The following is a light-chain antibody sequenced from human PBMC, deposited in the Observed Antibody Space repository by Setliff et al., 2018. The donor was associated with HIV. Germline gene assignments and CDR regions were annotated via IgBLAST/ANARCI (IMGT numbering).Light chain of an antibody. J-gene: IGLJ1*01. CDR2: EVS. V-gene: IGLV2-8*01. CDR1: SSDLGSFDL. Sequence: QSALAQPASVSGSPGQSLTISCTGTSSDLGSFDLVSWYQHHPLKAPKLIIFEVSKRPSGVPDRFSGSKSGNTASLTVSGLQAEDEADYYCSSYAGSNNYVFGTGTKVTVL. CDR3: SSYAGSNNYV.